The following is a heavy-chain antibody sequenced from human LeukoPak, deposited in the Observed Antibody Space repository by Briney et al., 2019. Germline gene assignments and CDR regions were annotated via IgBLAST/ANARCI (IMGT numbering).Heavy chain of an antibody. J-gene: IGHJ4*02. CDR1: GGSISSGSYY. V-gene: IGHV4-61*02. CDR3: ARDSPYSGFDY. Sequence: SETLSLTCTVSGGSISSGSYYWSWIRQPAGKGLEWIGRIYTSGSTNYNPSLKSRVTISVDTSKNQFSLKLSSVTAADTAVYYCARDSPYSGFDYWGQGTLVTVSS. D-gene: IGHD1-26*01. CDR2: IYTSGST.